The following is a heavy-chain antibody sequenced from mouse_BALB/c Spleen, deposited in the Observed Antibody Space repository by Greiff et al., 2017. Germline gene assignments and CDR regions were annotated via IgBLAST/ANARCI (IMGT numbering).Heavy chain of an antibody. CDR2: INPYNDGT. J-gene: IGHJ1*01. V-gene: IGHV1-14*01. CDR3: AYTATDWYFDV. Sequence: EVQLQESGPELVKPGASVKMSCKASGYTFTSYVMHWVKQKPGQGLEWIGYINPYNDGTKYNEKFKGKATLTSDKSSSTAYMELSSLTSEDSAVYYCAYTATDWYFDVWGAGTTVTVSS. D-gene: IGHD1-2*01. CDR1: GYTFTSYV.